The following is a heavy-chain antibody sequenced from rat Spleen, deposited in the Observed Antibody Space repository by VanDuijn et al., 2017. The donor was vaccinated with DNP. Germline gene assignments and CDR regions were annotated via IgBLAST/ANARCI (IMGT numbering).Heavy chain of an antibody. Sequence: EVQLVESGGGLVHPGRSMKLSCVASGFTFTTFPMAWVRQAPTKGLEWVATISGSGDNTYYRDSVKGRFTISRDNAKSTLYLQMDSLRSEETATYYCASLLLPNWFTYWGQGVMVTVSS. J-gene: IGHJ2*01. CDR2: ISGSGDNT. CDR1: GFTFTTFP. D-gene: IGHD1-1*01. CDR3: ASLLLPNWFTY. V-gene: IGHV5-46*01.